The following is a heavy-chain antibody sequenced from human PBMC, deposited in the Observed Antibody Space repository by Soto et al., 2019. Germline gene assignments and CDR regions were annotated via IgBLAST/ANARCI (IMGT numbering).Heavy chain of an antibody. CDR3: GRVPDSSVWYRGYGY. J-gene: IGHJ4*02. V-gene: IGHV3-48*01. CDR2: ISSSSTI. CDR1: GVTFSSYS. D-gene: IGHD6-19*01. Sequence: PGGSLRLSCAASGVTFSSYSMNWVRQAPGKGLEWVSYISSSSTIYYADSVKGRFTISRDNAKNSLYLQMNSLRAEDTAGYYCGRVPDSSVWYRGYGYWGKETLVTVPS.